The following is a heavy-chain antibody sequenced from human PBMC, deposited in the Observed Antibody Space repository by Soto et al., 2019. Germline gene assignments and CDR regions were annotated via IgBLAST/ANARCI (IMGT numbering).Heavy chain of an antibody. V-gene: IGHV4-30-4*01. J-gene: IGHJ3*02. CDR1: GGSISSGDYY. D-gene: IGHD2-8*01. CDR2: IYYSGST. CDR3: ARDSLSNGVHGDAFDI. Sequence: QVQLQESGPGLVKPSQTLSLTCTVSGGSISSGDYYWSWIRQPPGKGLEWIGYIYYSGSTYYNPSLKSRVTISVDTSKNQFSLKLSSVTAADTAVYYCARDSLSNGVHGDAFDIWGQGTMVTVSS.